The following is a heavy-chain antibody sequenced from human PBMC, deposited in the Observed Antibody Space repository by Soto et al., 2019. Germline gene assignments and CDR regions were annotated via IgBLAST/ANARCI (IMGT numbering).Heavy chain of an antibody. Sequence: PGGSLRLSCAASGFTFSSYAMSWVCQAPGKGLEWVAAIGGTDGKTYYADSVKGRFTISRDNSEKTLYLQMSRLRAEDTAVYFCAKGMFSSSPAAAGSFDYWGQGALVTVSS. CDR3: AKGMFSSSPAAAGSFDY. V-gene: IGHV3-23*01. J-gene: IGHJ4*02. CDR1: GFTFSSYA. D-gene: IGHD3-10*01. CDR2: IGGTDGKT.